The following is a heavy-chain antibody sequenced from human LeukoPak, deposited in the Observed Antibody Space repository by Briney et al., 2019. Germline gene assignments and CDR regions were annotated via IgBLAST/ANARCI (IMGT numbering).Heavy chain of an antibody. V-gene: IGHV4-39*01. J-gene: IGHJ6*03. CDR1: GGSISSSSYY. CDR3: ARLPEDYYMDV. CDR2: IYYSGST. Sequence: PSETLSLTCTVSGGSISSSSYYWGWIRQPPGKGLEWIGSIYYSGSTYYNPSLKSRVTISVDTSKNQFSLKLSSVTAADTAVYYCARLPEDYYMDVWGKGTTVTVSS.